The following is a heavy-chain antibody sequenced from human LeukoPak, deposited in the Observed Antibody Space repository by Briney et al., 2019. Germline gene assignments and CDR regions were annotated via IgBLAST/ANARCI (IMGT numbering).Heavy chain of an antibody. CDR1: GGSISSSSYY. V-gene: IGHV4-39*07. CDR2: IYYTGST. D-gene: IGHD5-12*01. J-gene: IGHJ4*02. Sequence: SETLSLTCTVSGGSISSSSYYWGWIRQPPGKGLEWIGSIYYTGSTNYSPSLKSRVTISVDTSEKQFSLNLNSVTAADTAIYYCARGARGYPDDNFDYWGQGTLVTVSS. CDR3: ARGARGYPDDNFDY.